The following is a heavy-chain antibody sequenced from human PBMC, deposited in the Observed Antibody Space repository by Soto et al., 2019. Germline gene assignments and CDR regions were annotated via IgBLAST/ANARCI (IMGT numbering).Heavy chain of an antibody. J-gene: IGHJ4*02. D-gene: IGHD1-26*01. CDR2: APYDAYSL. CDR3: AKNIYNGIYRGDAFDS. CDR1: GFTFTSSG. Sequence: QVHLAESGGGVVQPGGSLRLSCFASGFTFTSSGMNWVRQVPGRGLEWVALAPYDAYSLSYAESVRGRFIISRDNSNNSIYLQMNSLRPDDTGVYYCAKNIYNGIYRGDAFDSWGQGIHVTVSS. V-gene: IGHV3-30*02.